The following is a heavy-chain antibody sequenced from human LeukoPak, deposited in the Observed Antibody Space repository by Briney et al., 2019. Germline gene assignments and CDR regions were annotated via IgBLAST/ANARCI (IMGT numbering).Heavy chain of an antibody. CDR1: GYTFTGYY. V-gene: IGHV1-8*02. D-gene: IGHD6-13*01. Sequence: EASVKVSCKASGYTFTGYYMHWVRQATGQGLEWMGWMNPNSGNTGYAQKFQGRVTMTRNTSISTAYMGLSSLRSEDTAVYYCARGSSNWLYYYYYYMDVWGKGTTVTISS. J-gene: IGHJ6*03. CDR2: MNPNSGNT. CDR3: ARGSSNWLYYYYYYMDV.